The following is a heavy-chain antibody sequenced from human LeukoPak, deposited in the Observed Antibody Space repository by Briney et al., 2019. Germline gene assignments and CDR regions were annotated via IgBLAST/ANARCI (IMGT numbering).Heavy chain of an antibody. CDR2: INPSGGST. J-gene: IGHJ4*02. CDR3: ARQYGSGIIGYFDY. Sequence: ASVKVSCKASGYTFTTYYMNWVRQAPGQGLEWMGVINPSGGSTSYAQKFQGRVTMTRDTSTSMVYMELSSLRSEDTAVCYCARQYGSGIIGYFDYWGQGTLVTVSS. V-gene: IGHV1-46*01. CDR1: GYTFTTYY. D-gene: IGHD3-10*01.